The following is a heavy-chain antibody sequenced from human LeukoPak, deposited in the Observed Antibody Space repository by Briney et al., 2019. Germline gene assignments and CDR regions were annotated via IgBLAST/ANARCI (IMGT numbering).Heavy chain of an antibody. V-gene: IGHV3-30*02. CDR1: GFTFSSYG. Sequence: PGASLRLSCAASGFTFSSYGMHWVRQAPGKGLQWVAFIRYDGSNKYYADSVKGRFTISRDNSKNTLYLQMNSLRAEDTAVYYCAKEAIYSSSWYSANYWGQGTLVTVSS. J-gene: IGHJ4*02. D-gene: IGHD6-13*01. CDR2: IRYDGSNK. CDR3: AKEAIYSSSWYSANY.